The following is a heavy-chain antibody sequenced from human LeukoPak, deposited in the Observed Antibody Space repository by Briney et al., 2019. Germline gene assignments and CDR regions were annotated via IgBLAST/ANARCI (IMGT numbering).Heavy chain of an antibody. CDR2: IYYSGST. Sequence: SETLSLTCTVSGGSISSYYWSWIRQPPGKGLEWIGYIYYSGSTNYNPSLKSRVTISVDTSKNQFSLKLSSVTAADTAVYYCARGVPGYSSGWYSGYWGQGTLVTVSS. D-gene: IGHD6-19*01. CDR3: ARGVPGYSSGWYSGY. V-gene: IGHV4-59*01. J-gene: IGHJ4*02. CDR1: GGSISSYY.